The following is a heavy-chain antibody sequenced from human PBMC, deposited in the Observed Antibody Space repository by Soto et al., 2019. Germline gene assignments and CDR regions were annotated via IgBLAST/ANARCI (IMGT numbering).Heavy chain of an antibody. Sequence: PGGSLRLSCAASGFTFSDYYMNWIRQAPGKGLEWISYISGSSSYKNYADSIKGRFTISRDNAKNSLYLQMDSLRADDTAVYYCARQGLIQPAFDPWGQGTLVTVSS. CDR2: ISGSSSYK. D-gene: IGHD2-2*01. CDR1: GFTFSDYY. J-gene: IGHJ5*02. V-gene: IGHV3-11*03. CDR3: ARQGLIQPAFDP.